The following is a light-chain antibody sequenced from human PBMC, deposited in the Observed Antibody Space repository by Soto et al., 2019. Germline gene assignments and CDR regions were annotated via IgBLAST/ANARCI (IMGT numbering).Light chain of an antibody. CDR1: SSDIGVYNY. J-gene: IGLJ1*01. Sequence: QSALTQPASGSGSPGQAITVSCTGTSSDIGVYNYVSWYQQHPGKAPKVMIYDVSNRPSGVSNRFSGSKSGNTASLTISGLQADDEADYYCSSYTINSTLGFGTGTKVTVL. CDR3: SSYTINSTLG. CDR2: DVS. V-gene: IGLV2-14*01.